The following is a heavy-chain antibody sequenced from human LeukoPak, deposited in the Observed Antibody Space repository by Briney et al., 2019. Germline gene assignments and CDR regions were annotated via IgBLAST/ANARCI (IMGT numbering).Heavy chain of an antibody. Sequence: PGGSLRLSCAVSGFTFSSYEMNWVRQAPGKGLEWVSYISSSGSTIYYADSVKGRFTFSRDNAKKSLYLQMNSLRAEDTAVYYCARGKITMIVGPFDYWGQGTLVTVSS. J-gene: IGHJ4*02. CDR2: ISSSGSTI. CDR1: GFTFSSYE. V-gene: IGHV3-48*03. D-gene: IGHD3-22*01. CDR3: ARGKITMIVGPFDY.